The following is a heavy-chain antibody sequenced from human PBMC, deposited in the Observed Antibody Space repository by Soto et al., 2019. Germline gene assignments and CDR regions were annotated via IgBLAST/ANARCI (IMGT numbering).Heavy chain of an antibody. CDR3: AMGQDIVVVVAATRPGGMDV. D-gene: IGHD2-15*01. V-gene: IGHV3-30-3*01. J-gene: IGHJ6*02. Sequence: QVQLVESGGGVVQPGRSLRLSCAASGFTFSSYAMHWVRQAPGKGLEWVAVISYDGSNKYYADSVKGRFTISRDNSKNPXDXPMNSLRAEDTAVYYCAMGQDIVVVVAATRPGGMDVWGQGTTVTVSS. CDR2: ISYDGSNK. CDR1: GFTFSSYA.